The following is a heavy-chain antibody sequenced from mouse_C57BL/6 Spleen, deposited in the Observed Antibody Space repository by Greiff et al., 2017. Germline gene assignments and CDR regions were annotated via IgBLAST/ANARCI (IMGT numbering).Heavy chain of an antibody. CDR3: ASHYYGSSRYYAMDY. CDR1: GFTFTDYY. CDR2: IRNKANGYTT. V-gene: IGHV7-3*01. D-gene: IGHD1-1*01. Sequence: MLVESGGGLVQPGGSLILSCAASGFTFTDYYMSWVRQPPGKALEWLGFIRNKANGYTTEYSASVKGRFTISRDNSQSILYLQMNALRAEDSATYYCASHYYGSSRYYAMDYWGQGTSVTVSS. J-gene: IGHJ4*01.